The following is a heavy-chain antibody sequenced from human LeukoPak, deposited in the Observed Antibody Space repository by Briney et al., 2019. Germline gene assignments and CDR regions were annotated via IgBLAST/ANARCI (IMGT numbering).Heavy chain of an antibody. D-gene: IGHD7-27*01. J-gene: IGHJ5*02. CDR2: IYYNGST. CDR1: GGSISSYY. V-gene: IGHV4-59*01. CDR3: ASSGDRLSAFDP. Sequence: SETLSLTCTVSGGSISSYYWNWIRQPPGKGLEWIGYIYYNGSTNYNPPLKSRVTISVDSSKNQFSLKLSSVTAADTAVYYCASSGDRLSAFDPWGQGTLVTVSS.